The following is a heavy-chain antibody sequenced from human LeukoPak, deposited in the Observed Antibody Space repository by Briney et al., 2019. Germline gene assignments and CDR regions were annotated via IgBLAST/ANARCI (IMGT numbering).Heavy chain of an antibody. Sequence: SETLSLTCTVSGGSISSYYWSCIRHPPRKGLQWIGYIYYSGSTNYNPSLKSRVTISLDTSKNQFSLKLSSVTAADTAVYYCARIPSLLHFDYWGQGTLVTVSS. CDR1: GGSISSYY. J-gene: IGHJ4*02. D-gene: IGHD2-21*01. V-gene: IGHV4-59*08. CDR3: ARIPSLLHFDY. CDR2: IYYSGST.